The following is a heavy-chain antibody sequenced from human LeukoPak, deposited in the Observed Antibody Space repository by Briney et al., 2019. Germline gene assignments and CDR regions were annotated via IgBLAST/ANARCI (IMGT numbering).Heavy chain of an antibody. D-gene: IGHD5-18*01. CDR3: ARVRSYGFDFDS. CDR2: KYYSGST. J-gene: IGHJ4*02. V-gene: IGHV4-61*01. Sequence: TSETLSLTCDVSGVSINTCCYYWTWIRQPPGKGLEWIGYKYYSGSTRYNSSLRSRLTISLDTSKNQFSLRLTSVTAADTAVYYCARVRSYGFDFDSWGPGTLVIVSS. CDR1: GVSINTCCYY.